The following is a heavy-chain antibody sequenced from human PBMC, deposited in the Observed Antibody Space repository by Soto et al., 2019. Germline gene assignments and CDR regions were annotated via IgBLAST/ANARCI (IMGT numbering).Heavy chain of an antibody. D-gene: IGHD2-2*01. J-gene: IGHJ4*02. CDR2: IKQDGSEK. Sequence: PGGSLRLSCAASGFTFSSYWMSWVRQAPGKGLEWVANIKQDGSEKYYVDSVKGRFTISRDNAKNSLYLQMNSLRAEDTAVYYCARDHDQRVVVPAAIFDYWGQGTLVTVSS. CDR1: GFTFSSYW. CDR3: ARDHDQRVVVPAAIFDY. V-gene: IGHV3-7*01.